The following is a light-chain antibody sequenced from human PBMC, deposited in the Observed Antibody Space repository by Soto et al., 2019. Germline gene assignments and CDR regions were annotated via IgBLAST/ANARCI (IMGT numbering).Light chain of an antibody. CDR3: CSYAGSSTFV. Sequence: QSALTQPASVSGSPGQSITLSCTGTSSDVGSYTLVSWYQQQPDKAPKLMIYDDTKRPSGVSNRFSGSKSGNTASLTISGLQAEDEADYYCCSYAGSSTFVFGGGTKLTVL. CDR2: DDT. CDR1: SSDVGSYTL. J-gene: IGLJ2*01. V-gene: IGLV2-23*02.